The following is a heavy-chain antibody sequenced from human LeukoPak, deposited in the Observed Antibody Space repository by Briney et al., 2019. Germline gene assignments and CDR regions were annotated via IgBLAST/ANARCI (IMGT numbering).Heavy chain of an antibody. CDR1: GFTLSSYG. J-gene: IGHJ4*02. CDR2: ISYDGSNK. D-gene: IGHD3-10*01. V-gene: IGHV3-30*18. Sequence: GGSLRLSCAASGFTLSSYGMHWVRQAPGKGLEWVAVISYDGSNKYYADSVKGRFTISRDNSKNTLYLQMNSLRAEDTAVYYCAKARGLLWFGELFILDYWGQGTLVTVSS. CDR3: AKARGLLWFGELFILDY.